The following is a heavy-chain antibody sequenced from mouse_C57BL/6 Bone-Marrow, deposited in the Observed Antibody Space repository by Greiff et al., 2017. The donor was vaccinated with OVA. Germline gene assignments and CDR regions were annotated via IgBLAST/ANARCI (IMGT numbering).Heavy chain of an antibody. CDR2: ISSGGSYT. Sequence: EVKLVESGGDLVKPGGSLKLSCAASGFTFRSYGMSWVRRTPDKRLEWVATISSGGSYTYYPDSVKGRFTISRDNAKNTLYLQMSSLKSEDTAMYYCARHPQLAMDYWGQGTSVTVSS. CDR1: GFTFRSYG. CDR3: ARHPQLAMDY. J-gene: IGHJ4*01. V-gene: IGHV5-6*01. D-gene: IGHD1-3*01.